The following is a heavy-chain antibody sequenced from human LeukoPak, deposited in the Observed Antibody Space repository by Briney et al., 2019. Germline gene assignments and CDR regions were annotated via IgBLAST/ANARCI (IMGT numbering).Heavy chain of an antibody. CDR1: GFTFSSYS. D-gene: IGHD5-18*01. Sequence: PGGSLRLSCAASGFTFSSYSMNWVRQAPGKGLEWVSSISSSSSYIYYADSVKGRFTISRDNAKNSLYLQMNSLRAEDTAVYYCAKDLGVDTAMALDYWGQGTLVTVSS. J-gene: IGHJ4*02. CDR3: AKDLGVDTAMALDY. V-gene: IGHV3-21*01. CDR2: ISSSSSYI.